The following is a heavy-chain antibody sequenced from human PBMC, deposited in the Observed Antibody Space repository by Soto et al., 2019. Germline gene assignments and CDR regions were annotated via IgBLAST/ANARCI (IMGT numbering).Heavy chain of an antibody. D-gene: IGHD7-27*01. Sequence: PGGSLSLSCAASGFPFSSYCMHWVRQAPGKGLEWVAVISYDGSNKYYADSVKGRFTISRDNSKNTLYLQMNSLRAEDTAVYYCAKDLLGPGRAYGMDVWGQGTTVTVSS. CDR3: AKDLLGPGRAYGMDV. CDR2: ISYDGSNK. CDR1: GFPFSSYC. J-gene: IGHJ6*02. V-gene: IGHV3-30*18.